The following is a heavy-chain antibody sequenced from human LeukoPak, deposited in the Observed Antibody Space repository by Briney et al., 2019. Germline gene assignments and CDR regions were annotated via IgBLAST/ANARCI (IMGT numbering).Heavy chain of an antibody. J-gene: IGHJ4*02. V-gene: IGHV3-48*03. CDR1: GFTFSSYE. CDR2: ISSSGSTI. CDR3: AKGHYDILTGYYGGFDY. D-gene: IGHD3-9*01. Sequence: PGGSLRLSCAASGFTFSSYEMNWVRQAPGKGLEWVSYISSSGSTIYYADSVKGRFTISRDNAKNSLYLQMNSLRAEDMALYYCAKGHYDILTGYYGGFDYWGQGTLVTVSS.